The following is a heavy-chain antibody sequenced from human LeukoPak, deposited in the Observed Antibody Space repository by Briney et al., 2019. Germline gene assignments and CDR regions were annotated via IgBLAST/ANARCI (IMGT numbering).Heavy chain of an antibody. D-gene: IGHD2-2*01. J-gene: IGHJ6*03. CDR2: ISAYNGNT. V-gene: IGHV1-18*01. CDR1: GYTFTSYG. CDR3: ARVPIVVEPAGTWLYYYYMDV. Sequence: GASVKVSCKASGYTFTSYGISWVRQAPGQGLEWMGWISAYNGNTNYAQKLQGRVTMTTDTSTSTAYMELRSLRSDDTAVYYCARVPIVVEPAGTWLYYYYMDVWGKGTTVTVSS.